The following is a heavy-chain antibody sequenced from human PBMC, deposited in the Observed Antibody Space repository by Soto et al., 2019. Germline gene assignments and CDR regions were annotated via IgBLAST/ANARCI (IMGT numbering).Heavy chain of an antibody. CDR3: ARDGPYYYGMGV. CDR2: IDYSGST. V-gene: IGHV4-30-4*01. Sequence: SETLSLTCTVSGDSISNSDYYWNWIRQSPGKGLEWIASIDYSGSTYYNPSLKSRVIISADTSKNLFSLKLRSVTAADTALYFCARDGPYYYGMGVWGQGTTVTVSS. J-gene: IGHJ6*02. CDR1: GDSISNSDYY.